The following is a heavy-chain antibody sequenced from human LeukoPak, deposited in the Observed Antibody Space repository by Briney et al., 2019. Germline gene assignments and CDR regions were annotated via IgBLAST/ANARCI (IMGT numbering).Heavy chain of an antibody. V-gene: IGHV1-2*04. CDR2: INPNSGGT. D-gene: IGHD1-7*01. Sequence: ASVKVSCKASGYTFTSYYMHWVRQAPGQGLEWMGWINPNSGGTNYAQKFQGWVTMTRDTSISTAYMELSRLRSDDTAVYYCARDSTGTNSNWFDPWGQGTLVTVSS. CDR1: GYTFTSYY. CDR3: ARDSTGTNSNWFDP. J-gene: IGHJ5*02.